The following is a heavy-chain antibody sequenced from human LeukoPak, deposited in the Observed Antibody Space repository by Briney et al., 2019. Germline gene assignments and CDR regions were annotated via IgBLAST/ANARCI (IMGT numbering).Heavy chain of an antibody. Sequence: GGSLRLSCAASGFTFSTYEMNWVRQAPGKGREWVSYIDRSGSTLYYADSVKGRFAISRDNAKNSLYLQMNSLRAEDTAVYYCARERPNCGGDCSDYWGQGTLVAVSS. D-gene: IGHD2-21*01. V-gene: IGHV3-48*03. CDR1: GFTFSTYE. CDR3: ARERPNCGGDCSDY. J-gene: IGHJ4*02. CDR2: IDRSGSTL.